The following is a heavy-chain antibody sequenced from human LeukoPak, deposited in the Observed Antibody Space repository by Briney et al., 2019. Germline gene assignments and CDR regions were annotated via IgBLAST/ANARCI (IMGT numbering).Heavy chain of an antibody. Sequence: GGSLRLSCAASGFTFSSYSMNWVRQAPGKGLEWVSSISSSSSYIYYADSVKGRFTISRDNAKNSLYLQMNSLRAEDTAVYYCARERPSSIAARIDAFDIWGQGTMVTVS. J-gene: IGHJ3*02. CDR3: ARERPSSIAARIDAFDI. D-gene: IGHD6-6*01. CDR2: ISSSSSYI. V-gene: IGHV3-21*01. CDR1: GFTFSSYS.